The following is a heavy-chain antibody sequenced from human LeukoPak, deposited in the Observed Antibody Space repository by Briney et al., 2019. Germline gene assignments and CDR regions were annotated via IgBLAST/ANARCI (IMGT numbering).Heavy chain of an antibody. CDR1: GFTLGDYA. CDR3: TRDRDYGDYFGYYYYYYMDV. D-gene: IGHD4-17*01. V-gene: IGHV3-49*03. J-gene: IGHJ6*03. Sequence: GGSLRLSCPASGFTLGDYAMSWFRPAPGKGGAGVGFIRSKDYGGTTEYAASVKGRFTISRDDSKSIAYLQMNSLKTEDTAVYYCTRDRDYGDYFGYYYYYYMDVWGKGTTVTVSS. CDR2: IRSKDYGGTT.